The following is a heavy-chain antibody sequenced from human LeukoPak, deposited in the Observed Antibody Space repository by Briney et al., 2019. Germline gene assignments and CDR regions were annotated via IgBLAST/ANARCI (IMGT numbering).Heavy chain of an antibody. CDR3: AREGRYCSSTSCSKSFDY. V-gene: IGHV4-59*01. D-gene: IGHD2-2*01. Sequence: SETLSLTCTASGGSISSYYWSWIRQPPGKGLEWIGYIYYSGSTNYNPSLKSRVTISVDTSKNQFSLKLSSVTAADTAVYYCAREGRYCSSTSCSKSFDYWGQGTLVTVSS. J-gene: IGHJ4*02. CDR1: GGSISSYY. CDR2: IYYSGST.